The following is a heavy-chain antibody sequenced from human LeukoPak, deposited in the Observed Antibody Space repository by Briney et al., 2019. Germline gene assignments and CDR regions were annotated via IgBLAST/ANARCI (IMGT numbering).Heavy chain of an antibody. CDR3: ARIGGGGYDFDSSSWFFDY. J-gene: IGHJ4*02. D-gene: IGHD6-13*01. Sequence: GGSLRICCAGSGFRFSSYWISWIRQAPGKGLELMANIKQDGSEKYYEGSVKARFTISKDNAKNSLYLQMNGLRVEDTAVYYCARIGGGGYDFDSSSWFFDYWGQGTLVTVSS. CDR2: IKQDGSEK. V-gene: IGHV3-7*01. CDR1: GFRFSSYW.